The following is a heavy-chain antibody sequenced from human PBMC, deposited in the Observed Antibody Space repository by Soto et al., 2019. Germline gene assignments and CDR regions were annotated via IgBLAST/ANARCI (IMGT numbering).Heavy chain of an antibody. CDR1: GCTFTSYA. CDR2: INAGNGNT. V-gene: IGHV1-3*01. Sequence: GASVKVSCKASGCTFTSYAMHWVRQAPGQRLEWMGWINAGNGNTKYSQKFQGRVTITRDTSASTAYMELSSLRSEDTAVYYCASTVVPAAPYYYYMDVWGKGTTVTVSS. J-gene: IGHJ6*03. CDR3: ASTVVPAAPYYYYMDV. D-gene: IGHD2-2*01.